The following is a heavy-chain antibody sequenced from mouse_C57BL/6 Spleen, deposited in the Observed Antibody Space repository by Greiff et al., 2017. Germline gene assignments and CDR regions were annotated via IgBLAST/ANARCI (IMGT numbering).Heavy chain of an antibody. D-gene: IGHD2-5*01. V-gene: IGHV1-4*01. J-gene: IGHJ1*03. CDR2: INPSSGYT. Sequence: QVQLQPSGAELARPGASVKMSCKASGYTFTSYTMHWVKQRPGQGLEWIGYINPSSGYTKYNQKFKDKATLTADKSSSTAYMQLSSLTSEDSAVYYCAREDSNYWYFDVWGTGTTVTVSS. CDR3: AREDSNYWYFDV. CDR1: GYTFTSYT.